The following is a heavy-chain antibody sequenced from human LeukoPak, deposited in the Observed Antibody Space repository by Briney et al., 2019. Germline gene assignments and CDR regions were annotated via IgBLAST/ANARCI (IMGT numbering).Heavy chain of an antibody. CDR1: GFTFSTAS. Sequence: GGSLRLSCAASGFTFSTASLHWVRQAPGRGLEWVSAFDTGFGTYYPDSLKGRFTISRDNSKNTLYLQMNSLRAEDTAVYYCAREEAAAGYYFDYWGQGTLVTVSS. CDR2: FDTGFGT. CDR3: AREEAAAGYYFDY. J-gene: IGHJ4*02. D-gene: IGHD6-13*01. V-gene: IGHV3-66*02.